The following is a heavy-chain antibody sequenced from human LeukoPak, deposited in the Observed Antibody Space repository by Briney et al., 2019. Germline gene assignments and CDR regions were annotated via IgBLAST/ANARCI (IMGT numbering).Heavy chain of an antibody. Sequence: PGGPLRLSCAASGFTFTSYWMTWVRQAPGKGLEWVANIKQDGSEKYYVDSVKGRFTISRDNSKNTLYLQMNSLRAEDTAVYYCAEVPQNVDTAMGFDYWGQGTLVTVSS. CDR2: IKQDGSEK. CDR1: GFTFTSYW. V-gene: IGHV3-7*01. CDR3: AEVPQNVDTAMGFDY. D-gene: IGHD5-18*01. J-gene: IGHJ4*02.